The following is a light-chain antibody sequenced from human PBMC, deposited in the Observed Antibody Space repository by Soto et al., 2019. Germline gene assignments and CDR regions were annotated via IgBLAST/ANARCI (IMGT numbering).Light chain of an antibody. V-gene: IGLV2-14*01. CDR2: DVS. CDR1: SSDVGGYNY. Sequence: QSVLTQPASVSGSPGQSITISCTGTSSDVGGYNYVSWYQQHPGKAPKLMIYDVSNRPSGVSNRFSGSKSINTASLTISGLQAEDEADYYCSSYTSSSTLGVVFGGGTELTVL. J-gene: IGLJ3*02. CDR3: SSYTSSSTLGVV.